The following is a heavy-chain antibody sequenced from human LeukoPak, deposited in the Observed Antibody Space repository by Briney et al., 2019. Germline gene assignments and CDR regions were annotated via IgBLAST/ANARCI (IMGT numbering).Heavy chain of an antibody. CDR1: GFPFSIYG. D-gene: IGHD6-25*01. Sequence: PGGSLRLSCAGSGFPFSIYGMNWVRQAPGKGLEWVSGISPGGGPTYYADSVKGRFTISRDNSKNTLYLQMNSLRAEDTAVYYCAKSGRRDDYYYYYYMDVWGKGTTVTVSS. CDR2: ISPGGGPT. J-gene: IGHJ6*03. V-gene: IGHV3-23*01. CDR3: AKSGRRDDYYYYYYMDV.